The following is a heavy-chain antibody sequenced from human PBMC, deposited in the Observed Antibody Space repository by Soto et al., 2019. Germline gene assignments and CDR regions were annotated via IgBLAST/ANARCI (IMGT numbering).Heavy chain of an antibody. J-gene: IGHJ5*02. D-gene: IGHD3-10*01. V-gene: IGHV4-61*01. CDR2: ICYSGST. CDR1: GDSISSTYC. CDR3: ARGFTDTYYYGSWDPQINWFDP. Sequence: PSETLSLTCTVSGDSISSTYCWSWIRQPPGKGLEWIGYICYSGSTSYNPSLKSRVAMSVDTSKSQFSLKLRSVTAADTAVYYCARGFTDTYYYGSWDPQINWFDPWGQGTLVTVSS.